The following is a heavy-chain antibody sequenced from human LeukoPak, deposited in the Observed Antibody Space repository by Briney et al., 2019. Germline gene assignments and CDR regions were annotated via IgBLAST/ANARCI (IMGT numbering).Heavy chain of an antibody. CDR3: ARGEGGSGTADVFDI. CDR2: LSSSSTYI. Sequence: GGSLRLSCAASGFTFSSYSMTWVRQAPGKGLEWVSPLSSSSTYIYYADSVKGRFTISRDNAKNSLYLQMNSPRAEDTAVYYCARGEGGSGTADVFDIWGQGTMVTVSS. J-gene: IGHJ3*02. D-gene: IGHD2-15*01. CDR1: GFTFSSYS. V-gene: IGHV3-21*01.